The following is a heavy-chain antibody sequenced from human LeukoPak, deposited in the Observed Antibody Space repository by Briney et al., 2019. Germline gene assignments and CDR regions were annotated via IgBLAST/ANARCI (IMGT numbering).Heavy chain of an antibody. CDR3: ARDICTTAVCYRDGGYYYFMDV. D-gene: IGHD2-8*01. CDR1: GGSISSYY. V-gene: IGHV4-4*07. J-gene: IGHJ6*03. CDR2: IYTCGST. Sequence: SETLSLTCTVSGGSISSYYWSWIRQRAGKGLEWIGRIYTCGSTNYNPSLKSRVTMSVDTSKNQFSLKLSSVTAADTAVYYCARDICTTAVCYRDGGYYYFMDVWGKGTTVTVSS.